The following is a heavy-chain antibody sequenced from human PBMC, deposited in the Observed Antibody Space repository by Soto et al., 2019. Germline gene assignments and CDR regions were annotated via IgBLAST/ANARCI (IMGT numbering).Heavy chain of an antibody. CDR3: ARVSGGYSSGHFYCYYGMDV. J-gene: IGHJ6*02. CDR2: ISAYNGNT. V-gene: IGHV1-18*04. D-gene: IGHD6-19*01. CDR1: GYTFTSYG. Sequence: ASVKVSCKASGYTFTSYGISWVRQAPGQGLEWMGWISAYNGNTNYAQKLQGRVTMTTDTSTSTAYMELRSLRSDDTAVYYCARVSGGYSSGHFYCYYGMDVWGQGTTVTVSS.